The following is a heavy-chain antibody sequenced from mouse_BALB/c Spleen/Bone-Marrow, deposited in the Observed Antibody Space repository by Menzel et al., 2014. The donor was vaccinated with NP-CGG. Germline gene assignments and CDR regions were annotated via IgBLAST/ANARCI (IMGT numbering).Heavy chain of an antibody. V-gene: IGHV5-9-3*01. J-gene: IGHJ3*01. CDR2: ISSGGSYT. CDR3: ARKSYYDYDGRPWFAY. D-gene: IGHD2-4*01. CDR1: GFTFSSYA. Sequence: EVKQMESGGGLVKPGGSLKLSCAASGFTFSSYAMSWVRQTPEKRLEWVATISSGGSYTYYPDSVKGRFTISRDNAKNTLYLQMSSLRSEDTAMYYCARKSYYDYDGRPWFAYWGQGTLVTVSA.